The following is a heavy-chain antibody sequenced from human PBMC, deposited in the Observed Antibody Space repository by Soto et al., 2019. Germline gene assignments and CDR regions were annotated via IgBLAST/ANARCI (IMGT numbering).Heavy chain of an antibody. CDR3: ARVQMGPRHDFMDV. Sequence: ASVKVSCKASGYTFSSFGINWVRQAPGQGLEWMGWISGFNANANYAQTVQGRVTMTTDTSTNTVYMELRSLRSDDTAVYYCARVQMGPRHDFMDVWGQGTRVTVSS. D-gene: IGHD2-21*02. CDR1: GYTFSSFG. V-gene: IGHV1-18*04. J-gene: IGHJ6*02. CDR2: ISGFNANA.